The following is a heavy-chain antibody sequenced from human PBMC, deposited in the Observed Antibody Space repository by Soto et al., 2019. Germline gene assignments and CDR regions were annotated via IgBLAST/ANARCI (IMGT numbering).Heavy chain of an antibody. Sequence: GGSLRLSCAASGFTFSSYWMSWVRQAPGKGLEWVANIKQDGSEKYYVDSVKGRFTVSRDNAKNSLYLQMNSLRAGDTAVYYCARDRTTYYDFWSGYPTVGYYYGMDVWRQRTTVTVPS. CDR3: ARDRTTYYDFWSGYPTVGYYYGMDV. CDR1: GFTFSSYW. V-gene: IGHV3-7*01. J-gene: IGHJ6*02. CDR2: IKQDGSEK. D-gene: IGHD3-3*01.